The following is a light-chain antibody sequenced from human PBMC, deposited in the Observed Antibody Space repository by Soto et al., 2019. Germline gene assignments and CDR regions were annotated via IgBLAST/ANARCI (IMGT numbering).Light chain of an antibody. J-gene: IGKJ1*01. CDR2: GAS. CDR3: QQYNNWPGT. CDR1: QSVSSN. Sequence: EVVFTQSPSTVSLSPGERATLSCRASQSVSSNLAWYQQKPGQAPRLLIYGASTRATGIPARFSGSGSGTEFTLTISSLQSEDFAVYSCQQYNNWPGTFGQGTKVDIK. V-gene: IGKV3-15*01.